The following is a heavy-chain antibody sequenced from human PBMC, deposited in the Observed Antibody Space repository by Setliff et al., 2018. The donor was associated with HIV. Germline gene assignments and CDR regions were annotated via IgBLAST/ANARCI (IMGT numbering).Heavy chain of an antibody. CDR1: GFTFSGYW. J-gene: IGHJ4*02. Sequence: GGSLRLSCAASGFTFSGYWMSWVRQAPGKGLESVANVKQDGTETLYVDSVKGRFTISRDNANNLVYLQMNSLRVEDTAVYFCARWGSGSYERVFDYWGQGMLVTVSS. D-gene: IGHD1-26*01. CDR3: ARWGSGSYERVFDY. CDR2: VKQDGTET. V-gene: IGHV3-7*01.